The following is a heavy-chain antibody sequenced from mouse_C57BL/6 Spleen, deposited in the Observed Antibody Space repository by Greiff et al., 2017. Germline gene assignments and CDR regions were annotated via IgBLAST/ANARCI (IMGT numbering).Heavy chain of an antibody. CDR2: ISSGSSTI. V-gene: IGHV5-17*01. CDR1: GFTFSDYG. CDR3: ARDGGFYFDY. Sequence: EVKLQESGGGLVKPGGSLKLSCAASGFTFSDYGMHWVRQAPEKGLEWVAYISSGSSTIYYADTVKGRFTISRDNAKNTLFLQMTSLRSEDTAMYYCARDGGFYFDYWGQGTTLTVSS. D-gene: IGHD2-3*01. J-gene: IGHJ2*01.